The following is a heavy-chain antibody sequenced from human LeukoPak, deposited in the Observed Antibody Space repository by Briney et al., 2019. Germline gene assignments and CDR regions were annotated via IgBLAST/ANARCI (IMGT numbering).Heavy chain of an antibody. CDR1: GGTFSSYA. J-gene: IGHJ4*02. Sequence: ASVKVSCKGSGGTFSSYAISWVRQAPGQGLEWMGGIIPIFGTANYAQKFQGRVTITTDESTSTAYMELSSLRSEDTAVYYCARGRYCSSTSCPVDYWGQGTLVTVSS. V-gene: IGHV1-69*05. CDR2: IIPIFGTA. D-gene: IGHD2-2*01. CDR3: ARGRYCSSTSCPVDY.